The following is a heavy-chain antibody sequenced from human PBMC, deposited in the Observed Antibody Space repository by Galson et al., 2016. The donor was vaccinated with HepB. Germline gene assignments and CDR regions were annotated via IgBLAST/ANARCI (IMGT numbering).Heavy chain of an antibody. D-gene: IGHD4-17*01. CDR1: GFPFSSYA. CDR3: FRVPRYYADYSSGVGDC. Sequence: SLRLSCAASGFPFSSYAMSWVRQAPGKGLAWVSTISGAGTASYAYSVKGRFTISRGNSKNTLDLQMDSLRVEDTALYFCFRVPRYYADYSSGVGDCWGQGTLVTVSS. CDR2: ISGAGTA. J-gene: IGHJ4*02. V-gene: IGHV3-23*01.